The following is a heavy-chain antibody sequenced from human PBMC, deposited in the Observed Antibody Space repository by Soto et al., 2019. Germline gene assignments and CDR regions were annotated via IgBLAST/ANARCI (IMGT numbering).Heavy chain of an antibody. V-gene: IGHV4-59*01. D-gene: IGHD6-19*01. Sequence: QVQLQESGPGLVKPSETLSLTCTVSGGSISSYYWSWIQQPPGKGLEWIGYIYYSGSTNYNPSLKSRVTISVDTSKNQFSLKLSSVTAADTAVYYCARSGYSSGLRDYGMDVWGQGTTVTVSS. CDR2: IYYSGST. CDR1: GGSISSYY. CDR3: ARSGYSSGLRDYGMDV. J-gene: IGHJ6*02.